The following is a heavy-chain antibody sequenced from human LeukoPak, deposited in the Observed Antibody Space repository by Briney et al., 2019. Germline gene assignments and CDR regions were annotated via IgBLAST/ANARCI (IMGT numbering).Heavy chain of an antibody. J-gene: IGHJ3*02. CDR1: GGSISSYY. D-gene: IGHD6-13*01. CDR3: ARTSSSDAFDI. V-gene: IGHV4-34*01. Sequence: SETLSLTCTVSGGSISSYYWSWIRQPPGKGLEWIGEINHSGSTNYNPSLKSRVTISVDTSKNQFSLKLSSVTAADTAVYYCARTSSSDAFDIWGQGTMVTVSS. CDR2: INHSGST.